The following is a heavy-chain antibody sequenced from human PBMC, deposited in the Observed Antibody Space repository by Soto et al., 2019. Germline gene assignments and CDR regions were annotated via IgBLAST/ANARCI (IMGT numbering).Heavy chain of an antibody. V-gene: IGHV4-39*01. CDR1: GCSISSSSYY. CDR3: ARILNDYSNYMGAWYGMDV. D-gene: IGHD4-4*01. Sequence: PSETLSLTCTVSGCSISSSSYYWGWIRQPPGKGLEWIGSIYYSGSTYYNPSLKSRVTISVDTSKNQFSLKLSSVTAADTAVYYCARILNDYSNYMGAWYGMDVWGQGTTVTVSS. CDR2: IYYSGST. J-gene: IGHJ6*02.